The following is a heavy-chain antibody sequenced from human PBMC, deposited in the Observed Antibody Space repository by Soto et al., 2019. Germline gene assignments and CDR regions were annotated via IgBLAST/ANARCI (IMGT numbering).Heavy chain of an antibody. Sequence: GSLRLSCAASGFTVSSNYMSWVRQAPGKGLEWVSVIYSGGSTYYADSVKGRFTISRDNSKNTLYLQMNSLRAEDTAVYYCARLAELEYFDYWGQGTLVTVSS. CDR1: GFTVSSNY. J-gene: IGHJ4*02. CDR3: ARLAELEYFDY. D-gene: IGHD1-7*01. V-gene: IGHV3-53*01. CDR2: IYSGGST.